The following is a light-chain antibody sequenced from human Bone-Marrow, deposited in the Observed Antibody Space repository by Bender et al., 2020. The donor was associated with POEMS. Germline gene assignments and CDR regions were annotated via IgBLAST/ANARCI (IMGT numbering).Light chain of an antibody. CDR3: SSWDDSLSGWV. J-gene: IGLJ3*02. V-gene: IGLV2-23*01. CDR1: SDDVGSYNL. CDR2: EGT. Sequence: QSALTQPASVSGSPGQSITIPCAGMSDDVGSYNLVSWYQQHPAPPPKLIIYEGTVRSSGVPARFSGSKSGTSASLAISDVQSEDEGDYYCSSWDDSLSGWVFGGGTKLTVL.